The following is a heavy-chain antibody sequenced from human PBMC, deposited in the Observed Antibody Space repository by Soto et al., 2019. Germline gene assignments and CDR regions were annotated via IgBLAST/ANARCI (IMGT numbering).Heavy chain of an antibody. CDR3: ARHDWNGVDY. CDR1: GGSISRNSYY. J-gene: IGHJ4*02. CDR2: IYYSGST. D-gene: IGHD1-1*01. Sequence: QMQLQESGPGLVKPSETLSLTCTVSGGSISRNSYYWGWIRQPPGKGLEWIGSIYYSGSTYYNPSLNSRGPISVDTSKNQFSLQLSSVTAADTAVYYCARHDWNGVDYWGQGTLVTVSS. V-gene: IGHV4-39*01.